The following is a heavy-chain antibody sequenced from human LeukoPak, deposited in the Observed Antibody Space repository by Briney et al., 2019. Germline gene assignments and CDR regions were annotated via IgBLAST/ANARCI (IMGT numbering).Heavy chain of an antibody. D-gene: IGHD5-12*01. V-gene: IGHV4-31*03. CDR1: GGSISSGGYY. J-gene: IGHJ3*02. CDR3: AREERGYSGYVLFFGAFDI. CDR2: IYYSGST. Sequence: PSETLSLTCTVSGGSISSGGYYWSWIRQHPGKGLEWIGYIYYSGSTYYNPSPKSRVTISVDTSKNQFSLKLSSVTAADTAVYYCAREERGYSGYVLFFGAFDIWGQGTMVTVSS.